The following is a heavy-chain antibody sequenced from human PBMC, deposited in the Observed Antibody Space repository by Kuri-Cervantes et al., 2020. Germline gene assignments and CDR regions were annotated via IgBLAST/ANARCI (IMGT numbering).Heavy chain of an antibody. CDR1: GFAFSSYW. CDR2: INSDGSST. J-gene: IGHJ4*02. V-gene: IGHV3-74*01. CDR3: ARDSGGIQLAY. Sequence: GESLKISCAGSGFAFSSYWMHWVRQAPGKGLVWVSRINSDGSSTTYADSVKGRFTISRDNAKNTLYLQMNSLRADDTAVYYCARDSGGIQLAYWGQGTLVTVSS. D-gene: IGHD5-18*01.